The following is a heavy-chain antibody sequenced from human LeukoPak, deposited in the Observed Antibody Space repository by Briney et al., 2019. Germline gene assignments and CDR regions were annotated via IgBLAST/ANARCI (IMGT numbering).Heavy chain of an antibody. D-gene: IGHD4-17*01. V-gene: IGHV3-23*01. CDR1: GFTFSSYA. J-gene: IGHJ4*02. CDR2: ISGSGAST. Sequence: PGGSLRLSCAASGFTFSSYAMSWVRQAPGKGLEWVSAISGSGASTYYADSVKGRFTISRDNSKNTLYLQMNSLRAEDTAVYYCAHYGAELPRYWGQGTLVTVSS. CDR3: AHYGAELPRY.